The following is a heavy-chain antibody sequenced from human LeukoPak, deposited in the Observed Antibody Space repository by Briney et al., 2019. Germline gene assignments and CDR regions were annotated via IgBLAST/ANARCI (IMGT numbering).Heavy chain of an antibody. V-gene: IGHV3-23*01. CDR3: VKPPRLSIIRGEGMDV. J-gene: IGHJ6*02. Sequence: GASLRLSCAGSGFTFRTYAIGWVRQAPGKGLEWDSSINSGGDDTYYADSVKGRFTISRDNFKNTLYLRMNSLRAEDTAVYYCVKPPRLSIIRGEGMDVWGQGTTVTVSS. D-gene: IGHD3-10*01. CDR1: GFTFRTYA. CDR2: INSGGDDT.